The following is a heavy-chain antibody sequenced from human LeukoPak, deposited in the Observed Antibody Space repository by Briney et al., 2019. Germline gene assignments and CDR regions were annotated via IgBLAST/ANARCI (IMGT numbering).Heavy chain of an antibody. CDR3: ARFGMYYDFWSGYYRILDY. CDR1: GFTFSSYW. V-gene: IGHV3-7*01. CDR2: IKQDGSEK. D-gene: IGHD3-3*01. Sequence: GGSLRLSCAASGFTFSSYWMGWVRQAPGKGLEWVANIKQDGSEKYYVDSVKGRFTISRDNAKNSLYLQMNSLRAEDTAVYYCARFGMYYDFWSGYYRILDYWGQGTLVTVSS. J-gene: IGHJ4*02.